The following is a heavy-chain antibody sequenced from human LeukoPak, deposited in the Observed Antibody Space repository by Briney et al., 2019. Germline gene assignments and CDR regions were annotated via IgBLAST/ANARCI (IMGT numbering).Heavy chain of an antibody. CDR2: IYSGGST. CDR3: ARDNKGSYSSDY. Sequence: GGSLRLSCAASGFTVSSNYMSWVRQAPGKGLEWVSVIYSGGSTYYADSVKGRFTISRDNSKNTLYLQMNSLRAEDTAVYYCARDNKGSYSSDYCGQGTLVTVSS. V-gene: IGHV3-66*02. CDR1: GFTVSSNY. J-gene: IGHJ4*02. D-gene: IGHD1-26*01.